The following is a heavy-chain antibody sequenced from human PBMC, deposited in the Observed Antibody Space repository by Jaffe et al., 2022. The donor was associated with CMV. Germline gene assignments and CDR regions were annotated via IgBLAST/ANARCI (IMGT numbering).Heavy chain of an antibody. D-gene: IGHD7-27*01. V-gene: IGHV3-48*03. J-gene: IGHJ4*02. CDR3: ARGLLTGPSYYFDY. CDR2: ISSSGSTI. Sequence: EVQLVESGGGLVQPGGSLRLSCAASGFTFSSYEMNWVRQAPGKGLEWVSYISSSGSTIYYADSVKGRFTISRDNAKNSLYLQMNSLRAEDTAVYYCARGLLTGPSYYFDYWGQGTLVTVSS. CDR1: GFTFSSYE.